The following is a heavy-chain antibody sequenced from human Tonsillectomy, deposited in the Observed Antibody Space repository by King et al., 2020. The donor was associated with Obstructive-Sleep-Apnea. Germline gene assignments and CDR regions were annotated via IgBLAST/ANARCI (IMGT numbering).Heavy chain of an antibody. CDR2: ISTGSDTT. CDR3: VRDWFSSSWTWFDP. J-gene: IGHJ5*02. V-gene: IGHV3-48*04. D-gene: IGHD6-13*01. CDR1: GLTFSSSD. Sequence: QLVQSGGGLVQPGGSLRLSCAASGLTFSSSDMHWARQAPGKGLEWVSYISTGSDTTHYADSVQGRFTISRDNAQNSLFLQMNSLRAEDTAVYYCVRDWFSSSWTWFDPWGQGTLVTVSS.